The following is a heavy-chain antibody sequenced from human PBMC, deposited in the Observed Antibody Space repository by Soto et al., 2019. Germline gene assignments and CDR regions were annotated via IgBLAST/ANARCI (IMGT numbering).Heavy chain of an antibody. CDR2: IDWDDDK. CDR1: GFSLSTSGMC. V-gene: IGHV2-70*01. Sequence: SGPTLVNPTQTLTLTRTFSGFSLSTSGMCVSWIRQPPGKALEWLALIDWDDDKYYSTSLKTRLTISKDTSKNQVVLTMTNMDPVDTATYYCARIHRADSSSAFDYWGQGTLVTVSS. J-gene: IGHJ4*02. CDR3: ARIHRADSSSAFDY. D-gene: IGHD6-6*01.